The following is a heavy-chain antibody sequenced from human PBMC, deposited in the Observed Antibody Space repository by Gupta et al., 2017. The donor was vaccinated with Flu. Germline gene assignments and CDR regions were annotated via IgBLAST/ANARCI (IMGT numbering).Heavy chain of an antibody. V-gene: IGHV3-21*01. CDR3: ARESYDSSGLPANFDY. CDR1: GFTFSSYS. D-gene: IGHD3-22*01. CDR2: ISSSSSYI. J-gene: IGHJ4*02. Sequence: EVQLVESGGGLVKPGGSLRLSCAASGFTFSSYSMNWVRQAPGKGLEWVSSISSSSSYIYYADSVKGRFTISRDNAKNSLYLQMNSLRAEDTAVYYCARESYDSSGLPANFDYWGQGTLVTVSS.